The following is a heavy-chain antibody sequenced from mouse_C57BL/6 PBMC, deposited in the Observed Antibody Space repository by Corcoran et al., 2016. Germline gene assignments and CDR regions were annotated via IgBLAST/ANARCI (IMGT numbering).Heavy chain of an antibody. D-gene: IGHD1-1*01. CDR2: INTYSGVP. V-gene: IGHV9-3*01. J-gene: IGHJ1*03. Sequence: QIQLVQSGPELKKPGETVKISCKASGYTFTTYGMSWVKQAPGKGLKWMGWINTYSGVPTYADDFKGRFAFSLETSASTAYLQINNLKNEDTATYFCARNYYGSSYWYFDVWGTGTTVTVSS. CDR1: GYTFTTYG. CDR3: ARNYYGSSYWYFDV.